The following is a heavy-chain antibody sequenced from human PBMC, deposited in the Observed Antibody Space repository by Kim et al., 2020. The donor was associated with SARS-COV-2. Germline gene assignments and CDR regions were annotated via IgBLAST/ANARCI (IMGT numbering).Heavy chain of an antibody. J-gene: IGHJ4*02. Sequence: GGSLRLSCAASGFTFSSYAMSWVRQAPGKGLEWVSAISGRSGRSYYADSVKGRFTIFRDNSKNTLYLQMNSLTAEDTAVYYCAKAEAGTYEGHDYWGQGTLVTVSS. CDR1: GFTFSSYA. CDR2: ISGRSGRS. CDR3: AKAEAGTYEGHDY. D-gene: IGHD6-19*01. V-gene: IGHV3-23*01.